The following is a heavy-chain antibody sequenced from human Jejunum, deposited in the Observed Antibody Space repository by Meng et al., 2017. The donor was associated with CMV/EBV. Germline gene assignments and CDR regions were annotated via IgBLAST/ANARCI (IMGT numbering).Heavy chain of an antibody. D-gene: IGHD2-15*01. J-gene: IGHJ6*02. Sequence: WVRQAPGQGLEWLGWMNPNNGETGYAQKFQGRFTMTWNTSISTAYMELSSLRSEDTAIYYCASHQQFCSGGSCYSLGYYYGMDVWGQGTTVTVSS. CDR3: ASHQQFCSGGSCYSLGYYYGMDV. CDR2: MNPNNGET. V-gene: IGHV1-8*01.